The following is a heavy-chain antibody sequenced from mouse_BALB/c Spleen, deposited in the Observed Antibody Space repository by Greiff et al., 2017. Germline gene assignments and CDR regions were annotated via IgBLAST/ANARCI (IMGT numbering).Heavy chain of an antibody. J-gene: IGHJ3*01. CDR3: ARREGYYGTAWFAY. CDR1: GYTFSSYW. V-gene: IGHV1-9*01. CDR2: ILPGSGST. D-gene: IGHD1-1*01. Sequence: QVQLQQSGAELMKPGASVKISCKATGYTFSSYWIEWVKQRPGHGLEWIGEILPGSGSTNYNEKFKGKATFTADTSSNTAYMQLSSLTSEDSAVYYCARREGYYGTAWFAYWGQGTLVTVSA.